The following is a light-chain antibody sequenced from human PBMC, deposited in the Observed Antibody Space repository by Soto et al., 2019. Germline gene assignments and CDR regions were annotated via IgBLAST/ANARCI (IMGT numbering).Light chain of an antibody. J-gene: IGLJ1*01. V-gene: IGLV2-14*03. CDR1: SSDIGAYNY. CDR2: DVN. Sequence: QSALTQPASVSGSPGQSITISCTGTSSDIGAYNYVSWYRQHPGKAPQLLIYDVNNRPSGVSHHFSGSKSGNTASLTISGLQSEDEADYFCTSYTGSNTLEVFGPGTKVTVL. CDR3: TSYTGSNTLEV.